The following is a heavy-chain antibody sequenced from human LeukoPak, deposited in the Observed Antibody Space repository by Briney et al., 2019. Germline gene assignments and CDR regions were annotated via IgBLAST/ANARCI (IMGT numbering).Heavy chain of an antibody. CDR1: GGSISSSSYY. J-gene: IGHJ5*02. V-gene: IGHV4-39*01. CDR2: IYYSGST. Sequence: SETLSLTCTVSGGSISSSSYYWGWIRQPPGKGLEWIGSIYYSGSTYYNPSLKSRVTISVDTSKNQFSLKLSSVTAADTAVYYCARLEDWFDPWGQGTLVTVSS. CDR3: ARLEDWFDP.